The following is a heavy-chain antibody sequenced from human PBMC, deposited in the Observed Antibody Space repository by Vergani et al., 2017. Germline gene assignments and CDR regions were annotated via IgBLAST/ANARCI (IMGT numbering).Heavy chain of an antibody. CDR2: ISAYNGNT. Sequence: QVQLVQSGAEVKKPGASVKVSCKASGYTFSTYGISWVRQAPGQGLEWMGWISAYNGNTNYPEKFQGRVTITADESTSTAYMELSSLRSEDTAVYYCAREGYDSSGYYGYWGQGTLVTVSS. J-gene: IGHJ4*02. CDR1: GYTFSTYG. D-gene: IGHD3-22*01. CDR3: AREGYDSSGYYGY. V-gene: IGHV1-18*01.